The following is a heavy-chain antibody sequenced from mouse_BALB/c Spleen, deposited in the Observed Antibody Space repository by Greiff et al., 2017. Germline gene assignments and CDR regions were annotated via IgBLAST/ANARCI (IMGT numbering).Heavy chain of an antibody. CDR1: GYSIPSGYF. CDR3: ARNGDADYFDD. Sequence: VQLKQSGPGLVKPSQSLSLTCSVTGYSIPSGYFWNWIRPFPGNKLEWRAYISYAGSNNYNPFLKNQISITRDTSKNQFFLKLNSVTTEDAATYVYARNGDADYFDDWGQGTTLTVSS. J-gene: IGHJ2*01. CDR2: ISYAGSN. V-gene: IGHV3-6*02.